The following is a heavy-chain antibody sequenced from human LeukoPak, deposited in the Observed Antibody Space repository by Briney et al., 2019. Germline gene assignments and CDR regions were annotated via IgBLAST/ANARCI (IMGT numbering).Heavy chain of an antibody. Sequence: GGSLRLSCAASGFTFSSYGMHWVRQAPGKGLEWVAVISYDGSNKYYADSVKGRFTISRDNSKNTLYLQMNSLRDEDTAVYYCASFGSGSNLDAFGIWGQGTMVTVST. V-gene: IGHV3-30*03. D-gene: IGHD3-10*01. J-gene: IGHJ3*02. CDR1: GFTFSSYG. CDR3: ASFGSGSNLDAFGI. CDR2: ISYDGSNK.